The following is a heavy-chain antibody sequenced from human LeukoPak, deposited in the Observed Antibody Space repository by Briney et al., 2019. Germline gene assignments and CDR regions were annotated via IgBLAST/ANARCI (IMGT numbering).Heavy chain of an antibody. CDR3: ARGAVAGPEDYFDY. CDR2: INHSGST. Sequence: LRLSCAASGFTFSDYYMSWIRQPPGKGLEWIGEINHSGSTNYNPSLKSRVTISVDTSKNQFSLKLSSVTAADTAVYYCARGAVAGPEDYFDYWGQGTLVTVSS. J-gene: IGHJ4*02. D-gene: IGHD6-19*01. CDR1: GFTFSDYY. V-gene: IGHV4-34*01.